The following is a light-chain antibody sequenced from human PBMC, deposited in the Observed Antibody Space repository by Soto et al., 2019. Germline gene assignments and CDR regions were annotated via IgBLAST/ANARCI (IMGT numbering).Light chain of an antibody. V-gene: IGLV2-14*01. J-gene: IGLJ1*01. CDR3: SSYTSSSTPYV. Sequence: QSALTQPASVSGSPGQSITISCTGTSSDVGGYNYVSWYQRHPGKAPKLMIYDVSNRPSGVSNRFSGSKSGNMASLTISGLQAEDEADYYCSSYTSSSTPYVFGTGTKLTVL. CDR1: SSDVGGYNY. CDR2: DVS.